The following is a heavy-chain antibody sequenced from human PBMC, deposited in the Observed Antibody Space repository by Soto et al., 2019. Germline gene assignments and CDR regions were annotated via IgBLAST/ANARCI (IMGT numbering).Heavy chain of an antibody. CDR3: ARGPLIAAADTGYYFYY. CDR2: TYYRAKWYN. J-gene: IGHJ4*02. Sequence: SQSLSLTCAISGDSVSSNSAAWNWIRQSPSRGLEWLGRTYYRAKWYNDYAVSVKSRLAINPDTSKNQFSLQLDSVTPEDTAVYYCARGPLIAAADTGYYFYYWRQGTLVSIS. D-gene: IGHD6-13*01. CDR1: GDSVSSNSAA. V-gene: IGHV6-1*01.